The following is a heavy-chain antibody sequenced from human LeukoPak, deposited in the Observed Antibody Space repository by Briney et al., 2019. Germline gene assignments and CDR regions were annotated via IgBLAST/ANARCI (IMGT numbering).Heavy chain of an antibody. J-gene: IGHJ4*02. CDR1: GGSVSSGGYA. D-gene: IGHD3-10*01. V-gene: IGHV4-30-4*07. Sequence: SETLSLTCAVSGGSVSSGGYAWSWIRQPPGKGLEWIGYIYYRGMTYFNPSLKSRASISVDTSKNQFSLKLTSVTAADTAVYYCARNGHYSLDYWGQGTLVTVSS. CDR3: ARNGHYSLDY. CDR2: IYYRGMT.